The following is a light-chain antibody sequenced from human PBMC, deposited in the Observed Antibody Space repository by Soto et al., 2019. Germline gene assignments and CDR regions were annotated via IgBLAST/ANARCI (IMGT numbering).Light chain of an antibody. J-gene: IGKJ5*01. V-gene: IGKV3-20*01. CDR1: QSVSSSY. Sequence: EIVLTQSPGTLSLSPGERATLSCRASQSVSSSYLAWYQQKPGQAPRLLIYGASSRATGIPDRFSGSGSGTDFTLTISSLQSEDFATYYCQQYKSYPPATFGQGTRLEIK. CDR2: GAS. CDR3: QQYKSYPPAT.